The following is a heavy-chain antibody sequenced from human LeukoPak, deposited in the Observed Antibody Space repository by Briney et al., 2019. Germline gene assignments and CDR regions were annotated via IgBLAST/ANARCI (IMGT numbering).Heavy chain of an antibody. D-gene: IGHD2-21*01. CDR1: GFTFSDHY. CDR2: IRNKANKYTT. CDR3: ASRLDYFDY. Sequence: PGGSPRLSCAVSGFTFSDHYMDWVRQAPGEGLEWVGRIRNKANKYTTEYAASVKGRFTISRDDSKNSLYLQMNSLKTEDTAMYYCASRLDYFDYWGQGTLVTVSS. J-gene: IGHJ4*02. V-gene: IGHV3-72*01.